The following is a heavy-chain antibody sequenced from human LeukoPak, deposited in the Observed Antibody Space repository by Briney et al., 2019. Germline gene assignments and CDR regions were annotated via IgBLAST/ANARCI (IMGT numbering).Heavy chain of an antibody. D-gene: IGHD2-21*02. Sequence: ASVKVSCKASGGTFSSYAISWVRQAPGQGLEWMGGIIPIFGTANYAQKFQGRVTITADESTSTAYMELSSLRSEDTAEYYCARGGPRERSGGGDGIWGQGTMVTVSS. CDR2: IIPIFGTA. CDR1: GGTFSSYA. CDR3: ARGGPRERSGGGDGI. V-gene: IGHV1-69*13. J-gene: IGHJ3*02.